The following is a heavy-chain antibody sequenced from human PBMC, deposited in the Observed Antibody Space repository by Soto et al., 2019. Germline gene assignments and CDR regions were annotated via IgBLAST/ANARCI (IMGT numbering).Heavy chain of an antibody. CDR1: GFIFNDYA. J-gene: IGHJ4*02. CDR3: AKSSGPISITGRRNADY. D-gene: IGHD1-20*01. CDR2: IGTSGSTT. V-gene: IGHV3-23*01. Sequence: PGGSLRLSCAASGFIFNDYAMSWVRQAPGKGLEWVSAIGTSGSTTYYADSVKGRFTISRDNSKNTLFLQMNGLRGEDTAVYHCAKSSGPISITGRRNADYCGQGTPVTVSS.